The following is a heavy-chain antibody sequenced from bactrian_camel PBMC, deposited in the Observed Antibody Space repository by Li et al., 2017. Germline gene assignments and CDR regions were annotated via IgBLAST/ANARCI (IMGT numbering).Heavy chain of an antibody. CDR3: AKGRSEGGRWFPYEYDY. V-gene: IGHV3-1*01. J-gene: IGHJ4*01. D-gene: IGHD2*01. CDR1: GLTFADYA. CDR2: ISRSGDST. Sequence: VQLVESGGGLVQAGGSLRLSCTASGLTFADYAMGWFRQAPGKELEGVSCISRSGDSTGYRNSVKGRFTISRDNAQNTLYLYLDSLKTEDMAMYFCAKGRSEGGRWFPYEYDYWGQGTQVTVS.